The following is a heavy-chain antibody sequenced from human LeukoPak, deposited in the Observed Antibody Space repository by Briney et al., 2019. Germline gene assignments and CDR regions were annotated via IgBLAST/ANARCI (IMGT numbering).Heavy chain of an antibody. CDR1: GFSLSSSGVG. J-gene: IGHJ4*02. CDR3: AHRLTSSRWSAYYFDY. V-gene: IGHV2-5*02. CDR2: IYWDDDK. Sequence: SGPTLVKPTQTLTLTCTFSGFSLSSSGVGVGWIRQPPGKALEWLALIYWDDDKRYSPSLKSRLTITKDTSKNQAVLTMTNMDPVDTATYYCAHRLTSSRWSAYYFDYWGQGALVTVSS. D-gene: IGHD6-13*01.